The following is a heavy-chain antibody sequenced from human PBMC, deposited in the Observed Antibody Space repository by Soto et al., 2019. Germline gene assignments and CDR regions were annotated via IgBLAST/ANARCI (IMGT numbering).Heavy chain of an antibody. CDR3: ARDWSKFSYNYPYYYAMDA. V-gene: IGHV3-53*02. Sequence: EVQLVETGGGLIQPGGSLRLSCTVSGFSVTNRYINWVRQAPGKGLEWGSILYSSGTTYYADSVRGRFTVSRDDSKNTLFLHMNSLRADDTAVYYCARDWSKFSYNYPYYYAMDAWGQGTTVTVSS. D-gene: IGHD5-18*01. CDR2: LYSSGTT. J-gene: IGHJ6*02. CDR1: GFSVTNRY.